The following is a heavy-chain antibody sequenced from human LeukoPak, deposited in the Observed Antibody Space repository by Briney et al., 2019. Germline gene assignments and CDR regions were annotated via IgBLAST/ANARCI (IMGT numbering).Heavy chain of an antibody. V-gene: IGHV3-48*01. Sequence: PGGSLRLSCAVSGLTFSSYSMNWVRQAPGKGLEWVSHISESSSSKHYADSVRGRFTTSRDNAKNSLYLQMNSLRAEDTAVYYCARDGGGPDAFDIWGQGTMVTVSS. CDR2: ISESSSSK. J-gene: IGHJ3*02. CDR3: ARDGGGPDAFDI. CDR1: GLTFSSYS.